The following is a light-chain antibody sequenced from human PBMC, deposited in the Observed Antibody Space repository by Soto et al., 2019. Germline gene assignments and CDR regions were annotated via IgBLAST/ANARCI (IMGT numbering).Light chain of an antibody. CDR1: SSDVGGYNY. Sequence: QSALTQPASVSGSPGQSITISCTGTSSDVGGYNYVSWYQQRPRKAPQLMIYEVSNRPSGVSNRFSGSKSGNTASLTISGLQAEEEADYYCSSYTSSSTYVFGTGTKVTV. CDR3: SSYTSSSTYV. J-gene: IGLJ1*01. CDR2: EVS. V-gene: IGLV2-14*01.